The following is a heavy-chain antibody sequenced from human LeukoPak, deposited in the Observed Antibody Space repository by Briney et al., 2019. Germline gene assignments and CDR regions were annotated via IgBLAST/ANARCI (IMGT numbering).Heavy chain of an antibody. Sequence: KPSETLSLTCTVSGGSVSSGSYYWSWIRQPPGKGLEWIGYIYYSGSTNYNPSLKSRVTISVDTSKNQFSLKLSSVTAADAAVYYCATSSSWGLYYFDYWGQGTLVTVSS. D-gene: IGHD6-13*01. CDR3: ATSSSWGLYYFDY. CDR1: GGSVSSGSYY. CDR2: IYYSGST. V-gene: IGHV4-61*01. J-gene: IGHJ4*02.